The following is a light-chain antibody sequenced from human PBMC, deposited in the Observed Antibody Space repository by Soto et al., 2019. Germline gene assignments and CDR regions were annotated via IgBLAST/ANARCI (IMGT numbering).Light chain of an antibody. CDR3: QVWYSSSDQPGV. CDR1: NIGSKS. Sequence: SYELTQPPSVSVAPGQTARITCGGTNIGSKSVHWYPQKPGQAPVLVVYDDSDRPSGLPERFSGSNSGNTATLTISRVEAGDEADYYCQVWYSSSDQPGVFGGGTKLTVL. V-gene: IGLV3-21*02. CDR2: DDS. J-gene: IGLJ2*01.